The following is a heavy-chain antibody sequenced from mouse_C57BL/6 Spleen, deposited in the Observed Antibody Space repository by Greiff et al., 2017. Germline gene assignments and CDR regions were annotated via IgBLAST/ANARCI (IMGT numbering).Heavy chain of an antibody. Sequence: QVQLKESGAELMKPGASVKLSCKATGYTFTGYWIEWVKQRPGHGLEWIGEILPGSGSTNYNEKFKSKATLTVDKSSSTAYMQLSSLTSEDSAVYYCARTRVYFDYWGQGTTLTVSS. CDR2: ILPGSGST. V-gene: IGHV1-9*01. J-gene: IGHJ2*01. CDR1: GYTFTGYW. CDR3: ARTRVYFDY.